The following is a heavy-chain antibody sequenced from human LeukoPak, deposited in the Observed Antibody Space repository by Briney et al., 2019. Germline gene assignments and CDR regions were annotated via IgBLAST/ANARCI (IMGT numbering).Heavy chain of an antibody. J-gene: IGHJ5*02. D-gene: IGHD3-10*01. CDR1: GCSISSSNYY. Sequence: PSETLSLTCTVSGCSISSSNYYWGWIRQPPGKGLEWIGSIYYSGSTYYNPSLKSRVTISVDTSKNQFSLKPSSVTAADTAVYYCATAQMVRGVTINWFDPWGQGTLVTVSS. CDR2: IYYSGST. CDR3: ATAQMVRGVTINWFDP. V-gene: IGHV4-39*01.